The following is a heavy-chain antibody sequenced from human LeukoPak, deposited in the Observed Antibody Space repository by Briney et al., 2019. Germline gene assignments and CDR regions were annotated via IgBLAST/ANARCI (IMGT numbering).Heavy chain of an antibody. D-gene: IGHD7-27*01. Sequence: AAVKVSCKASGYTFTSYEFNWVREATGQRPEGMGWMSPNSGDTGYAQKLQDRVTMTSNTSISTAYMQLSSLRSDDTAVYYCARGPPNWGYDYWGPGTLVTVSS. CDR2: MSPNSGDT. J-gene: IGHJ4*02. CDR1: GYTFTSYE. V-gene: IGHV1-8*01. CDR3: ARGPPNWGYDY.